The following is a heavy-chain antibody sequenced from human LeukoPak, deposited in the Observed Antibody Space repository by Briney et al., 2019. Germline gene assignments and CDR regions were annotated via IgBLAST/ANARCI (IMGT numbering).Heavy chain of an antibody. CDR2: IYYSGST. CDR3: ARAYSSSWYGLDN. J-gene: IGHJ4*02. CDR1: GGSISSYY. Sequence: SETLSLTCTVSGGSISSYYWSWIRQPPGKGLEWIGYIYYSGSTNYNPSLRSRVTISVDTSKNQFSLKLSSVTAADPAVYYWARAYSSSWYGLDNWGQEPLVTVSS. D-gene: IGHD6-13*01. V-gene: IGHV4-59*01.